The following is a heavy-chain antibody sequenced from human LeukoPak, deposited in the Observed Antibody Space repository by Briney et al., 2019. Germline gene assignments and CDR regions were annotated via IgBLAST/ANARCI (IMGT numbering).Heavy chain of an antibody. D-gene: IGHD2-2*01. J-gene: IGHJ3*02. Sequence: SETLSLTCNVSGVSVSDGRYYWTWIRQHPGKGLEWIGYMYYSGSAKYNPSLKSRLTISIDTSKNHFSLQLSSVTAADTATYYCATPYCSGISCLDVFNMWGQGTRVTVSS. V-gene: IGHV4-31*03. CDR2: MYYSGSA. CDR1: GVSVSDGRYY. CDR3: ATPYCSGISCLDVFNM.